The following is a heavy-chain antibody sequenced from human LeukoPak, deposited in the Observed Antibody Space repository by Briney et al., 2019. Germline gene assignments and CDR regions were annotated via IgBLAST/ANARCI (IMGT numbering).Heavy chain of an antibody. Sequence: SETLSLTCIVSGGSISSYYWSWIRQPAGKGLEWIGRIYTSGTTKYNPSLKSRVTMSVDTSRNQFSLKLTSVTAADTAVYYCAKFRIGSGYYYGAFDIWGQGTMVTVSS. CDR3: AKFRIGSGYYYGAFDI. CDR1: GGSISSYY. V-gene: IGHV4-4*07. D-gene: IGHD3-22*01. CDR2: IYTSGTT. J-gene: IGHJ3*02.